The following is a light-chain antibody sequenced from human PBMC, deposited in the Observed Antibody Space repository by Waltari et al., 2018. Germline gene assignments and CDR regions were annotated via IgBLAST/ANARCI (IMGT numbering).Light chain of an antibody. J-gene: IGLJ2*01. CDR2: DVS. Sequence: QSALTQPASVSASPGQSITISSTGTSINAGGYNYVPWYQHHPGKAPKLMICDVSNRPSGVSNRFSGSKSGNTASLTISGLQAEDEADYYCSSYTTSSTVVFGGGTKLTVL. CDR1: SINAGGYNY. CDR3: SSYTTSSTVV. V-gene: IGLV2-14*03.